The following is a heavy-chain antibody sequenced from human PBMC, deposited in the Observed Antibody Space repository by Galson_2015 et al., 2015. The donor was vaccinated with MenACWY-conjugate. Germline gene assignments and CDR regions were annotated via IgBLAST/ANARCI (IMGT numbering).Heavy chain of an antibody. CDR1: GSYFTSYW. D-gene: IGHD1-26*01. V-gene: IGHV5-51*01. Sequence: QSGAEVKQPGESLTISCKGSGSYFTSYWIAWVRQIPGKGLEWMGLISPGDSNTRYSPSFQGQVTISADKSISTAYLQWSSLKASDTAMYYCARHPPGGRGMDVWGQGTTVTVSS. J-gene: IGHJ6*02. CDR2: ISPGDSNT. CDR3: ARHPPGGRGMDV.